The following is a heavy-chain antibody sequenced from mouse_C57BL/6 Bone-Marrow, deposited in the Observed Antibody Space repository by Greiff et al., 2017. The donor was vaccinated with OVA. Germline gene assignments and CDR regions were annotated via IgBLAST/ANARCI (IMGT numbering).Heavy chain of an antibody. J-gene: IGHJ2*01. Sequence: QVQLQQPGAELVKPGASVKLSCKASGYTFTSYWMQWVKQRPGQGLEWIGEIDPSDSYTNYNQKFKGKATLTVDTSSSTAYLQLSSLTSEDSAVYYCARVELGPFDYWGQGTTLTVSS. CDR1: GYTFTSYW. V-gene: IGHV1-50*01. CDR2: IDPSDSYT. CDR3: ARVELGPFDY. D-gene: IGHD4-1*01.